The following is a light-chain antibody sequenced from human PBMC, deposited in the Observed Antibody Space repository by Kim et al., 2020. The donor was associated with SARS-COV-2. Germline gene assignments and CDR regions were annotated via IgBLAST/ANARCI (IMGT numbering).Light chain of an antibody. Sequence: SSSLPPPLSSSSSPCQPAPLTCGGDNIGDKSVHWYQQKPGQAPVLVLYYDNDRPSGIPERFSGSNSGNTATLTISRVEAGDEADYYCQVWDSSSDHVVFGGGTQLTVL. V-gene: IGLV3-21*02. CDR2: YDN. J-gene: IGLJ2*01. CDR1: NIGDKS. CDR3: QVWDSSSDHVV.